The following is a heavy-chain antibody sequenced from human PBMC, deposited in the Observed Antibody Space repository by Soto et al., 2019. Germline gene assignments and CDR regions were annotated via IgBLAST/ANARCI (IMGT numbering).Heavy chain of an antibody. CDR2: INVYNGDR. J-gene: IGHJ6*02. Sequence: QVQVVQSGPELKKPGASVKVSCKAQGYIFTKYGIGWVRQAPGHGLEWMGLINVYNGDRKVAQKFQDRVSMTTDTATDTAYMELKSLRSGDTAVYYCAGAPAGDYYYYYKFDIWGQGTAVTVSS. D-gene: IGHD2-21*02. V-gene: IGHV1-18*01. CDR1: GYIFTKYG. CDR3: AGAPAGDYYYYYKFDI.